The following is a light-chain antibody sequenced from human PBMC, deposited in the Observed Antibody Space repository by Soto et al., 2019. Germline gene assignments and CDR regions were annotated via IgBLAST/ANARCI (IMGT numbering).Light chain of an antibody. CDR3: QQANSFPPT. CDR2: AAS. V-gene: IGKV1D-12*01. Sequence: DIQITQSPSSVSAYVGDRVTITCRASQGIRSWLAWYQQKPGKAPKLLIYAASNLQSGVPSRFSGGGSGADYTLTISSLQPEDFATYYCQQANSFPPTFGGGTRVEIK. J-gene: IGKJ4*01. CDR1: QGIRSW.